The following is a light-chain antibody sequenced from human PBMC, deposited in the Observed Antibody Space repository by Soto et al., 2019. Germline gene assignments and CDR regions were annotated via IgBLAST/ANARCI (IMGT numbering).Light chain of an antibody. CDR2: FYSDSDK. CDR1: SDINVGTYN. CDR3: MTWPSKDPVA. Sequence: QPVLTQPPSSSASPGESARLTCTWPSDINVGTYNIYWYQQKPGSPPRYLLYFYSDSDKGQDSGVPSRFYGSKDVSANTGMLLISVVQPEDEADYYCMTWPSKDPVAFGGGTKLTVL. J-gene: IGLJ2*01. V-gene: IGLV5-37*01.